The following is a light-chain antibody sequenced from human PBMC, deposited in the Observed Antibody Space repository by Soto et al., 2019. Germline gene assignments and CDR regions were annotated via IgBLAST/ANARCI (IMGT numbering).Light chain of an antibody. CDR3: AAWDDSLNGYV. J-gene: IGLJ1*01. CDR1: SSNLGAGYD. Sequence: QSVLTQPPSMSGAPGQRVTMSCTGSSSNLGAGYDVHWYQRLPGAAPKLLIYDNTHRPSGGPNRFSGSKSGTSASLAITGLQAEDEADYYCAAWDDSLNGYVFGTGTKVTVL. V-gene: IGLV1-40*01. CDR2: DNT.